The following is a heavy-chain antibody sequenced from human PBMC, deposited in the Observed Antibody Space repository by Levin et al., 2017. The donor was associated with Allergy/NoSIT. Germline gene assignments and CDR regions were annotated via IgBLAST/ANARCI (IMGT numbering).Heavy chain of an antibody. Sequence: GGSLRLSCAASGFTFSSYAMSWVRQAPGKGLEWVLAISGSGGSTYYADSVRGRFTISGDNSKNTLYLQMNSLRAEDTAVYHCAKGESSSWYDAFDIWGQGTMVTVSS. CDR1: GFTFSSYA. J-gene: IGHJ3*02. CDR3: AKGESSSWYDAFDI. CDR2: ISGSGGST. V-gene: IGHV3-23*01. D-gene: IGHD6-13*01.